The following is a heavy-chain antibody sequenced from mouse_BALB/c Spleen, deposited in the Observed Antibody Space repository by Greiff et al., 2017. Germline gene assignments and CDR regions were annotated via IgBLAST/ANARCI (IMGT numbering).Heavy chain of an antibody. J-gene: IGHJ4*01. CDR1: GYAFTNYL. Sequence: VQRVESGAELVRPGTSVKVSCKASGYAFTNYLIEWVKQRPGQGLEWIGVINPGSGGTNYNEKFKGKATLTADKSSSTAYMQLSSLTSDDSAVYFCARENGYYAMDYWGQGTSVTVSS. CDR3: ARENGYYAMDY. CDR2: INPGSGGT. V-gene: IGHV1-54*01.